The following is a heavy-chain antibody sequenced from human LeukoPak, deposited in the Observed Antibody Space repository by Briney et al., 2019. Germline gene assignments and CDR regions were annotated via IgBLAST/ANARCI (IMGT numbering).Heavy chain of an antibody. CDR1: GYTFTSYG. CDR2: ISAYNGNT. D-gene: IGHD6-6*01. CDR3: ARRIAARPTYYYYGMDV. Sequence: GASVKVSCKAPGYTFTSYGISWVRQAPGQGLEWMGWISAYNGNTNYAQKLQGRVTMTTDTSTSTAYMELRSLRSDDTAVYYCARRIAARPTYYYYGMDVWGQGTTVTVSS. J-gene: IGHJ6*02. V-gene: IGHV1-18*01.